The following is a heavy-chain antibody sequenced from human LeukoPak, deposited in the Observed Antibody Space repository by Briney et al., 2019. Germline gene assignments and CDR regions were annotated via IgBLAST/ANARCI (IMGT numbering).Heavy chain of an antibody. D-gene: IGHD3-10*01. CDR3: ARDRFARESITMVRGVPLNNWFDP. J-gene: IGHJ5*02. V-gene: IGHV1-3*01. Sequence: GASVKVSCKASGYTFTSYAMHWVRQAPGQRLEWMGWINAGNGNTKYSQKSQGRVTITRDTSASTAYMELSSLRSEDTAVYYCARDRFARESITMVRGVPLNNWFDPWGQGTLVTVSS. CDR2: INAGNGNT. CDR1: GYTFTSYA.